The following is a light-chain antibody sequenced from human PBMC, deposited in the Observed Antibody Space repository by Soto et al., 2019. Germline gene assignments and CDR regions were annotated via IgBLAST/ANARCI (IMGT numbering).Light chain of an antibody. V-gene: IGLV2-23*01. J-gene: IGLJ2*01. CDR1: SRDVGSYNL. Sequence: QSALTQPASVSGSPGQSITISCTGTSRDVGSYNLVSWYQQHPGKAPKLVVYEGSKRPSGLSNRFSGSKSGNTASLTISGLQAEDEADYYCCSYAGSSTLIFGGGTKLTVL. CDR3: CSYAGSSTLI. CDR2: EGS.